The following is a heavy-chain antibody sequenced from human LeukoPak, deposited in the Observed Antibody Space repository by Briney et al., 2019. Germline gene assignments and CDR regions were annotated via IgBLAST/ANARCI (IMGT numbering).Heavy chain of an antibody. J-gene: IGHJ4*02. CDR3: ACHSGWSGPSE. Sequence: PSETLSLTCDVNGGSLSGSYWSWIRQSPEKGLEWIGEINQSGNSNYNPSLKSRVTILVDTSKNQFSLKLSSVTAADTAVYYCACHSGWSGPSEWGQGTLVTVSS. CDR2: INQSGNS. V-gene: IGHV4-34*01. D-gene: IGHD6-19*01. CDR1: GGSLSGSY.